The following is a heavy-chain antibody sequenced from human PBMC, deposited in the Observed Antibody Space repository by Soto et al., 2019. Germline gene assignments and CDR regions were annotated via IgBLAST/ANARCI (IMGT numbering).Heavy chain of an antibody. J-gene: IGHJ6*02. CDR2: ISYDGSNK. D-gene: IGHD6-13*01. CDR3: AKGGSSSWYSLGYYYYGMDV. Sequence: GGSLRLSCAASGFIFTSYNIHWVRQATGKGLEWVAVISYDGSNKYYADSVKGRFTISRDNSKNTLYLQMNSLRAEDTAVYYCAKGGSSSWYSLGYYYYGMDVWGQGTTVTVSS. CDR1: GFIFTSYN. V-gene: IGHV3-30*01.